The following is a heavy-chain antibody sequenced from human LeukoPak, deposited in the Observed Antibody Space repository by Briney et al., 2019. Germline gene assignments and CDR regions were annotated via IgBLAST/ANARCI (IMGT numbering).Heavy chain of an antibody. CDR1: GYTFTNYS. J-gene: IGHJ6*02. CDR3: AAGSVAGHGLNNYYYGMDV. Sequence: ASVKVSCKASGYTFTNYSIHWVRQAPGQRLEWMGWINAGEGHTRYSKKLQDRVTITRDMSTSTAYMELSSLRSEDTAVYYCAAGSVAGHGLNNYYYGMDVWGQGTTVTVSS. V-gene: IGHV1-3*01. D-gene: IGHD6-19*01. CDR2: INAGEGHT.